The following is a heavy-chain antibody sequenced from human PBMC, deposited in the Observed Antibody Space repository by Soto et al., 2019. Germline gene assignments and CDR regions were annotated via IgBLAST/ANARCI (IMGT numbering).Heavy chain of an antibody. CDR1: GGSITITNW. CDR3: ARVPGSSTRPLGYYGMDV. V-gene: IGHV4-4*02. CDR2: IYHSGST. Sequence: KSSETLSLTCTVSGGSITITNWWSWVRQPPGKGLEWIGDIYHSGSTNYNPSLKSRVTISVDKSKNQFSLKMSSVTAADTAIYYCARVPGSSTRPLGYYGMDVWGQGTTVTVSS. D-gene: IGHD2-2*01. J-gene: IGHJ6*02.